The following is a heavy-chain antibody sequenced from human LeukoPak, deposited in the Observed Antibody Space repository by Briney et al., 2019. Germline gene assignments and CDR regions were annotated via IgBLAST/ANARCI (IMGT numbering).Heavy chain of an antibody. Sequence: GGSLRLSCAASGFTVSSNYMDWVRQAPGRGLEWVSFIYGGGNTYYADSVKGRFTISRDNSKNTLYLQMNGLRAEDTAVYYCAREQVAGPFDYWGQGTLVTVSS. CDR3: AREQVAGPFDY. D-gene: IGHD6-19*01. V-gene: IGHV3-53*01. CDR1: GFTVSSNY. J-gene: IGHJ4*02. CDR2: IYGGGNT.